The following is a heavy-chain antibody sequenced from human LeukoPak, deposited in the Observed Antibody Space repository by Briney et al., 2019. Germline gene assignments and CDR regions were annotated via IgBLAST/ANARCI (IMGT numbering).Heavy chain of an antibody. V-gene: IGHV3-23*01. CDR3: APRYSTSWSTLSF. J-gene: IGHJ4*02. CDR1: GFTFSSYG. D-gene: IGHD6-13*01. CDR2: ITAGGGTT. Sequence: GGSLRPSCAASGFTFSSYGISWVRQAPGKGLEWVSTITAGGGTTYYADSVKGRFTISRDNSKNTLYLQMNSLRAEDTAVYYCAPRYSTSWSTLSFWGQGTLVTVSS.